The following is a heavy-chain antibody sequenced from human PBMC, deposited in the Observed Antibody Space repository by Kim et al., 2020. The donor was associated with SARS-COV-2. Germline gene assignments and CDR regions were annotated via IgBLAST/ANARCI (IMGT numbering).Heavy chain of an antibody. D-gene: IGHD6-13*01. V-gene: IGHV3-21*01. J-gene: IGHJ4*02. CDR2: ISSSSGHI. CDR1: GFSFSDYT. CDR3: ARDVYGDSTWSKNFDY. Sequence: GGSLRLSCAASGFSFSDYTMNWVRQAPGKGLEWVSFISSSSGHIHYADSVRGRFTISRDNARNSLFLHMNSLRPEDTAVYYCARDVYGDSTWSKNFDYWGQGTLVTVSS.